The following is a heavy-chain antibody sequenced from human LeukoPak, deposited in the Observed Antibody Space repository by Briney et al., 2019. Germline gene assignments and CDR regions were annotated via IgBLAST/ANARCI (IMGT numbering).Heavy chain of an antibody. J-gene: IGHJ4*02. D-gene: IGHD6-13*01. Sequence: PSETLSLTCTVSGGSMCSCYSSWIRQPPGKGLEWIGYIYYSGSTNYNPSLKSRVTISVDTSKNQFSLKLSSVTAADTAVYDCARGLIMAVAGRGELHYWGQGTLVTVSS. CDR1: GGSMCSCY. CDR3: ARGLIMAVAGRGELHY. V-gene: IGHV4-59*01. CDR2: IYYSGST.